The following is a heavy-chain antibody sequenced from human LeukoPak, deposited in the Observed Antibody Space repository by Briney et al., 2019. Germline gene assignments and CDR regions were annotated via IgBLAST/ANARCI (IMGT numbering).Heavy chain of an antibody. J-gene: IGHJ6*03. V-gene: IGHV4-39*07. CDR1: GGSISSSSYY. Sequence: PSETLSLTCTVSGGSISSSSYYWGWIRQPPGKGLEWIGSIYYSGSTYYNPSLKSRVTISVDTSKNQFSLKLSSVTAADTAVYYCARVAWFSSWYAYMDVWGKGTTVTISS. D-gene: IGHD6-13*01. CDR2: IYYSGST. CDR3: ARVAWFSSWYAYMDV.